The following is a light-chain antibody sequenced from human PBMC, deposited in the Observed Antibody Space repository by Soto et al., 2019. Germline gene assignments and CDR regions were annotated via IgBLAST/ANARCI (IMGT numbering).Light chain of an antibody. CDR1: SSDVGDYNY. CDR3: CSFAGSYTYV. J-gene: IGLJ1*01. Sequence: QSALTQPASVSGSPGQSITISCTGASSDVGDYNYVSWYQEHPGQVPKLIIFEVTTRPSGVSDRFSGSRSGNTASLTISGLQAEDEADYSCCSFAGSYTYVFGTGTKLTVL. CDR2: EVT. V-gene: IGLV2-14*01.